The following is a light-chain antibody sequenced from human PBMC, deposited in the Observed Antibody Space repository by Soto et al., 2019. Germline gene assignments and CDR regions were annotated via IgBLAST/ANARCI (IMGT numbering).Light chain of an antibody. CDR3: QQYMRDPRA. V-gene: IGKV1-5*03. CDR1: HSRSSW. J-gene: IGKJ4*01. CDR2: KXS. Sequence: IQMTESPSPLSGSVGDRVTITXRASHSRSSWLACYQQKPGXAPKXXXAKXSTLKRGGPSRFSGSGSATAVTLTSSRLKPDELVNYYFQQYMRDPRAFGGGTKVDIK.